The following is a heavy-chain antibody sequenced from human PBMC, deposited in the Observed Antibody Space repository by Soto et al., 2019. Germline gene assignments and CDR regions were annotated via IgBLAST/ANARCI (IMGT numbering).Heavy chain of an antibody. CDR2: IYYSGST. Sequence: SETLSLTCTVSGGSISSYYWGWIRQPPGKGLEWIGSIYYSGSTYYNPSLKSRVTISVGTSKNQFSLKLSSVTAADTAVYYCARGAGDSAAFDIWGQGTMVTVSS. V-gene: IGHV4-39*07. CDR1: GGSISSYY. D-gene: IGHD2-21*01. CDR3: ARGAGDSAAFDI. J-gene: IGHJ3*02.